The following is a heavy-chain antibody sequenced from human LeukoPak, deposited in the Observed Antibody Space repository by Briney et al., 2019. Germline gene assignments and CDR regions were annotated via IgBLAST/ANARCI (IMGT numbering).Heavy chain of an antibody. Sequence: SETLSLTCTVSGGSISTSNYYWGWIRQPPGKGLEWIGSIYYSGSTYYNPSLKSRVTISVDTSKNQFSLKLSSVTAADTAVYYCARYSMAANWFDPWGQGTLVTVSS. CDR3: ARYSMAANWFDP. CDR2: IYYSGST. D-gene: IGHD6-6*01. V-gene: IGHV4-39*07. J-gene: IGHJ5*02. CDR1: GGSISTSNYY.